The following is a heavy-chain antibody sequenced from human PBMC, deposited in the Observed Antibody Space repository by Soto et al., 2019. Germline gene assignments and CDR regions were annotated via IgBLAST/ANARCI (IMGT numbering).Heavy chain of an antibody. CDR1: GGSISSYD. J-gene: IGHJ4*02. CDR3: ARHGIVEANDPYYFDY. V-gene: IGHV4-59*01. CDR2: IYYSGST. D-gene: IGHD1-26*01. Sequence: PSETLSLTCTVSGGSISSYDWSWIRQPPGKGLEWIGYIYYSGSTNYNPSLKSRVTISVDTSKNQFSLKLSSVTAADTAVYYCARHGIVEANDPYYFDYWDKGTRVT.